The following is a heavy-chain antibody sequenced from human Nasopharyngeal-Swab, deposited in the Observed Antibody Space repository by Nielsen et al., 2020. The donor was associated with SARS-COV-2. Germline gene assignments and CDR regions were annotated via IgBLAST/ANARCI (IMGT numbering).Heavy chain of an antibody. Sequence: SLKISCAASGFTFDDYAMHWVRQAPGKGLEWVSGITWNSGNTGYADSVKGRFTISRDNAKNSLFLQMNSLRAEDTALYYCAKGRYSSTDYYMDVWGKGTTVTVSS. CDR2: ITWNSGNT. J-gene: IGHJ6*03. CDR3: AKGRYSSTDYYMDV. D-gene: IGHD2-2*01. CDR1: GFTFDDYA. V-gene: IGHV3-9*01.